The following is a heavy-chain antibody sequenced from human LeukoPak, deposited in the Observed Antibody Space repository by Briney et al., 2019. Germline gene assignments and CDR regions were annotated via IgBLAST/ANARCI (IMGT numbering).Heavy chain of an antibody. CDR2: ISYSGST. CDR3: ARHPSWFDP. J-gene: IGHJ5*02. Sequence: SETLSLTCTVSGGSISSSSYYWGWIRQPPGKGLEWIGSISYSGSTYYSPSLESRVTISVDTSKTQFSLKLSSLTAADTAVYFCARHPSWFDPWGQGTLVTVSS. V-gene: IGHV4-39*01. CDR1: GGSISSSSYY.